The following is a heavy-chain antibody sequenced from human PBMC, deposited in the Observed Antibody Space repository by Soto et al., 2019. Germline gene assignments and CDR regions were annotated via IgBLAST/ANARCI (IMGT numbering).Heavy chain of an antibody. D-gene: IGHD1-26*01. CDR2: INPNSGGT. J-gene: IGHJ3*02. Sequence: ASVKGSCKASGYTLTGYYMHWVRQAPGQGLEWMGWINPNSGGTNYAQKFQGWVTMTRDTSISTAYMELSRLRSDDPAVYYFARGPLYSGSYIAFDIWGQGTMVTVSS. V-gene: IGHV1-2*04. CDR3: ARGPLYSGSYIAFDI. CDR1: GYTLTGYY.